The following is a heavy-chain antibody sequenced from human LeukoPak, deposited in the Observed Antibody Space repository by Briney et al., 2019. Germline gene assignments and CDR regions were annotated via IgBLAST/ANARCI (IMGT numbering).Heavy chain of an antibody. CDR1: GFTFDDYA. V-gene: IGHV3-9*01. Sequence: GGSLRLSCAASGFTFDDYAMHWVRQAPGKGLEWVSGISWNSGSIGDADSVKGRFTISRDNAKNSLYLQMNSLRAEDTALYYCAKDRAAAGSLDYWGQGTLVTVSS. CDR2: ISWNSGSI. CDR3: AKDRAAAGSLDY. D-gene: IGHD6-13*01. J-gene: IGHJ4*02.